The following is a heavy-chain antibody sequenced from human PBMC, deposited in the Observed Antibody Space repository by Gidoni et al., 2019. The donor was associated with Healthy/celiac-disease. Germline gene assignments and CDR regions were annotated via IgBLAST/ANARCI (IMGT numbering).Heavy chain of an antibody. Sequence: EVQLLESGGGLVQPGGSLRPCCAASGFTVSSYAMSWVRPAPGKGLEWVSAISGSGGSTYYADSVKGRFTISRDNSKNTLYLQMNSLRAEDTAVYYCAKDYGDEDDDFDIWGQGTMVTVSS. J-gene: IGHJ3*02. CDR3: AKDYGDEDDDFDI. CDR1: GFTVSSYA. D-gene: IGHD4-17*01. CDR2: ISGSGGST. V-gene: IGHV3-23*01.